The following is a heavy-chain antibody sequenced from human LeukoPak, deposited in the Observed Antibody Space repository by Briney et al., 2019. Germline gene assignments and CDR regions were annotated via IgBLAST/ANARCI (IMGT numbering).Heavy chain of an antibody. J-gene: IGHJ6*03. Sequence: SETLSLTCTVSGGSISSSSYYWGWLRQPPGKGLEWIGSIYHSGSTYNNPSLKSRLTISVDTSKNQFSLKLSSVTAADTAVYYCARDSMITFGGTHYMDVWGKGTRVTVSS. D-gene: IGHD3-16*01. CDR2: IYHSGST. V-gene: IGHV4-39*07. CDR1: GGSISSSSYY. CDR3: ARDSMITFGGTHYMDV.